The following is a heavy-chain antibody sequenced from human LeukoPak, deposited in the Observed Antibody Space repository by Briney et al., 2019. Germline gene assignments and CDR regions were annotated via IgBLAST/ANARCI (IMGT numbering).Heavy chain of an antibody. Sequence: GRSLRLSCAPSGFTFSRHGMHWVRQAPGKGLEWVAIISNGGSRKYYAHSVEGRFTISRDNSKNTLYLQMDSLRAEDTAVYYCARDRAWNYFDYWGQGTLVTVSS. D-gene: IGHD3-3*01. V-gene: IGHV3-30*03. CDR3: ARDRAWNYFDY. CDR1: GFTFSRHG. J-gene: IGHJ4*02. CDR2: ISNGGSRK.